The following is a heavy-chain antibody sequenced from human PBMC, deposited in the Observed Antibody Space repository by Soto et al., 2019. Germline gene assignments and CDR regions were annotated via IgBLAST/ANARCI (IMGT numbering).Heavy chain of an antibody. Sequence: SLRLSCAASGFTFSSYAMHWVRQAPGKGLEWVAVISYDGSNKYYADSVKGRFTISRDNSKNTLFLQMNSLRAEDTAVYFCARDLPEYSRSSAAFDIWGQGTMVTVSS. CDR2: ISYDGSNK. CDR1: GFTFSSYA. D-gene: IGHD6-6*01. V-gene: IGHV3-30-3*01. CDR3: ARDLPEYSRSSAAFDI. J-gene: IGHJ3*02.